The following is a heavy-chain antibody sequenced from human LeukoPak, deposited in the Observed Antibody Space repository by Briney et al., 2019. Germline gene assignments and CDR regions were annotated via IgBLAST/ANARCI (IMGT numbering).Heavy chain of an antibody. CDR3: ARLYYYDSSEFAFDI. V-gene: IGHV4-30-4*01. Sequence: SETLSLTCTVSGGSISSGDYYWSWIRQPPGTGLEWIGYIYYSGSTYYNPSLKSRVTISVDTSKNQFSLKLSSVTAADTAVYYCARLYYYDSSEFAFDIWGQGTMVTVSS. J-gene: IGHJ3*02. D-gene: IGHD3-22*01. CDR2: IYYSGST. CDR1: GGSISSGDYY.